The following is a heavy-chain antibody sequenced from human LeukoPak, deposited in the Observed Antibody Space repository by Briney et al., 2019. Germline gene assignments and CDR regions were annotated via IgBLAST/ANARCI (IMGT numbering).Heavy chain of an antibody. CDR2: IYTSGST. CDR1: DGSISSYY. V-gene: IGHV4-4*07. J-gene: IGHJ4*02. Sequence: SETLSLTCTVSDGSISSYYWSWLRQPAGKGLEWIGHIYTSGSTNYNPPLKSRVTISVDTSKNQFSLKLSSVTAADTAVYYCARGRQSRSSSWYFNLSYWGQGTLVTVSS. D-gene: IGHD6-13*01. CDR3: ARGRQSRSSSWYFNLSY.